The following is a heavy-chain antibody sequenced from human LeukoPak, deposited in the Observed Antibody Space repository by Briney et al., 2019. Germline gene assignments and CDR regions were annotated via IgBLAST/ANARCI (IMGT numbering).Heavy chain of an antibody. J-gene: IGHJ4*02. V-gene: IGHV3-23*01. Sequence: GGSLRLSCAASGFTFSSYAMSWVHQAPGKGLEWVSGISGSGGSTYYADSVKGRFTISRDNSKNTLYLQMNSLRAEDTAVYYCAKAGYTSGWSRGVDYWGQGTLVTVSS. D-gene: IGHD6-19*01. CDR3: AKAGYTSGWSRGVDY. CDR1: GFTFSSYA. CDR2: ISGSGGST.